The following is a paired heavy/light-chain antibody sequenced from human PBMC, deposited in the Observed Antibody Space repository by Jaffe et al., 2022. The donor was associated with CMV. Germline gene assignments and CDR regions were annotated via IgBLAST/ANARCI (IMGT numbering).Light chain of an antibody. CDR2: GAS. J-gene: IGKJ1*01. V-gene: IGKV3-15*01. CDR3: QHYNNWPPWT. Sequence: EIVMTQSPATLSVSLGERATLSCRASQTVRSKLAWYQQKPGQSPRLLIFGASTRATGIPARFSGSGSGTEFTLTISSLQSEDFATYYCQHYNNWPPWTFGQGTKVEIK. CDR1: QTVRSK.
Heavy chain of an antibody. CDR1: GFIFSNFW. CDR2: IKEDGSEK. D-gene: IGHD6-19*01. V-gene: IGHV3-7*03. Sequence: EVQLVDSGGGLVQPGGSLRLSCAASGFIFSNFWMGWVRQAPGKGLEWVANIKEDGSEKYYVDSVKGRFTISRDNAKNSLYLHINSLRAEDTAIYYCVREVAGGAFAGWGQGTLVTVSS. CDR3: VREVAGGAFAG. J-gene: IGHJ4*02.